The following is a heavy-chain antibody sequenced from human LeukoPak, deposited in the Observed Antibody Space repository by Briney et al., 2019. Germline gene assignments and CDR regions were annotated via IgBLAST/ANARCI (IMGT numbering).Heavy chain of an antibody. CDR1: GFTFSSYG. V-gene: IGHV3-30*03. D-gene: IGHD4-17*01. CDR3: ARDPSYDYGLPEYVDV. CDR2: ISYDGSNK. J-gene: IGHJ6*02. Sequence: PGGSLRLSCAASGFTFSSYGMHWVRQAPGKGLEWVAVISYDGSNKYYADSVKGRFTISRDNSKNTLYLQMNGLRAEDTAVYYCARDPSYDYGLPEYVDVWGQGTTVTVSS.